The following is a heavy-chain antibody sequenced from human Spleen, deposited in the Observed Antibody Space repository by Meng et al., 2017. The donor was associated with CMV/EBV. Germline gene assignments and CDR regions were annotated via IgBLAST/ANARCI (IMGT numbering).Heavy chain of an antibody. D-gene: IGHD2-2*01. CDR1: GFTVSSNY. Sequence: GGSLRLSCAASGFTVSSNYMSWVRQAPGKGLEWVSVIYSGGSTYYADSVKGRFTISRDNSKNTLYLQMNSLRAEDTAVYYCARDREYQLLNYGMDVWGQGTTVTVSS. V-gene: IGHV3-53*01. CDR3: ARDREYQLLNYGMDV. CDR2: IYSGGST. J-gene: IGHJ6*02.